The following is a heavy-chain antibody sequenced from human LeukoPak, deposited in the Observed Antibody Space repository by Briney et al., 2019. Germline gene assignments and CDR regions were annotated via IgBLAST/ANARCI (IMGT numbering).Heavy chain of an antibody. J-gene: IGHJ4*02. CDR1: GGSISSYY. CDR3: ARDGDSSGYYYFDY. D-gene: IGHD3-22*01. Sequence: SETLSLTCTVSGGSISSYYWSWIRQPPGKGLEWIGYIYYSGSTNYNPSLKSRVTISVDTSKNQFSLKLSSVTAADTAVYYCARDGDSSGYYYFDYWGQGTLVTVSS. V-gene: IGHV4-59*01. CDR2: IYYSGST.